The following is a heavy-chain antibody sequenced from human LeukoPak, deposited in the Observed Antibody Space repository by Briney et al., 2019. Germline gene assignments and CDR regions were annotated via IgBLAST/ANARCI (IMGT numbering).Heavy chain of an antibody. V-gene: IGHV1-3*01. Sequence: GASVKVSCKASGYTFSSYEMHWVRQAPGQRLEWMGWINAGNGNTKYSQKFQGRVTITRDTSASTAYMELSSLRSEDTAVYYCAREMKGTNYYDRSPGVYWGQGTLVTVSS. CDR2: INAGNGNT. CDR1: GYTFSSYE. CDR3: AREMKGTNYYDRSPGVY. D-gene: IGHD3-22*01. J-gene: IGHJ4*02.